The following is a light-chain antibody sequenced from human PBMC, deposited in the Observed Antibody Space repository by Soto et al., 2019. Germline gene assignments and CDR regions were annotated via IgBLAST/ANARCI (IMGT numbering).Light chain of an antibody. CDR1: KLGDKY. CDR2: QDS. CDR3: QAWDSSTVV. V-gene: IGLV3-1*01. Sequence: SYELTQPPSVSVSPGQTASITCSGDKLGDKYACWYQQKPGQSPVLVIYQDSKRPSGIPERFSGSNSGNTATLTISRTQAVDEADYYCQAWDSSTVVFGGGTKLTVL. J-gene: IGLJ2*01.